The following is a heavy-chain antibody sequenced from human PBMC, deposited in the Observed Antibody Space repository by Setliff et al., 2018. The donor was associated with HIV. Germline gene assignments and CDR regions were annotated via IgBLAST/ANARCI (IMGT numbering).Heavy chain of an antibody. CDR2: IFHSGDT. Sequence: SETLSLTCSVSGVSVGSGDYYWHWIRQHPEKALEWIGYIFHSGDTYYHPSLKSRISMSVDTSKNLFSLELTSLTAADTAVYYCATRPRIAARPFDYWGQGMLVTVSS. J-gene: IGHJ4*02. CDR3: ATRPRIAARPFDY. CDR1: GVSVGSGDYY. V-gene: IGHV4-31*03. D-gene: IGHD6-6*01.